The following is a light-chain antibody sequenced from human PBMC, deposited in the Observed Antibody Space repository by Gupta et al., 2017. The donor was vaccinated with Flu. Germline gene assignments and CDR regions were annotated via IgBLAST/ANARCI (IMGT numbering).Light chain of an antibody. Sequence: VGDRFTITCQASQDISNLVNWYQQRPGGVPRLLIYDTYSLQAGVTSRFRGTRSGTEFILTISSLQPADIATYYCQAYYQVPYNFGQGTKVE. CDR2: DTY. CDR3: QAYYQVPYN. V-gene: IGKV1-33*01. J-gene: IGKJ2*01. CDR1: QDISNL.